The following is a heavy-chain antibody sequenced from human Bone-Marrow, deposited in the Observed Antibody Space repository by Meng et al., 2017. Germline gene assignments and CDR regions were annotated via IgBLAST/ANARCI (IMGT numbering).Heavy chain of an antibody. CDR1: GGSISSSSYY. D-gene: IGHD6-19*01. CDR2: IYYSGST. CDR3: ARAFSVAGTAYYYFDY. J-gene: IGHJ4*02. Sequence: SETLSLTCTVSGGSISSSSYYWGWIRQPPGKGLEWIGSIYYSGSTYYNPSLKSRVTISVDTSKNQFSLKLSSVTAADTAVYYCARAFSVAGTAYYYFDYWGQGTRVTVSS. V-gene: IGHV4-39*07.